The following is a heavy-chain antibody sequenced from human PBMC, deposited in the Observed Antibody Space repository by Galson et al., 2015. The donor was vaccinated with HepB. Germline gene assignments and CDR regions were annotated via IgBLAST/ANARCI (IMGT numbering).Heavy chain of an antibody. CDR1: GFTFRSYG. D-gene: IGHD3-16*01. J-gene: IGHJ4*02. CDR2: IWHDGRNK. V-gene: IGHV3-33*06. CDR3: AKVGGGYGTFEYYFDY. Sequence: SLRLSCAVSGFTFRSYGMHWVRQAPGKGLEWVAVIWHDGRNKEYGDSVKGRFTISRDNSKNTLYLQMNSLRAEDTAVYYCAKVGGGYGTFEYYFDYWGQGTLVTVSS.